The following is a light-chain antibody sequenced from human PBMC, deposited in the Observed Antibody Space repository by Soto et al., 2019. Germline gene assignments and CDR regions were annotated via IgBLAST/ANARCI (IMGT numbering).Light chain of an antibody. V-gene: IGKV3-20*01. CDR2: DAS. CDR1: QTVRNNY. J-gene: IGKJ4*01. Sequence: EFVLMQSPGTLSLSPGEGATLSCRASQTVRNNYLAWYQQKPGQAPRLLIYDASSRATGIPDRFSGGGSGTDFTLTISRLEPEDFAVYYCQQFSSYPLTFGGGTKVDIK. CDR3: QQFSSYPLT.